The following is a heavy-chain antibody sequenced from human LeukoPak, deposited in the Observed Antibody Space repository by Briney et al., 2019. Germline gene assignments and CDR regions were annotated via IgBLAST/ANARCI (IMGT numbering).Heavy chain of an antibody. Sequence: NPSETLSLTCTVSGGSVSSGNYYWRWIRQPPGKGLEWIGYIYYSGSTNYNPSLKSRVTISVDTTKNQFSLKLSSVTAADTAVYYCARDPPGERNYWGQGTLVTVSS. CDR1: GGSVSSGNYY. CDR3: ARDPPGERNY. D-gene: IGHD2-21*01. J-gene: IGHJ4*02. V-gene: IGHV4-61*01. CDR2: IYYSGST.